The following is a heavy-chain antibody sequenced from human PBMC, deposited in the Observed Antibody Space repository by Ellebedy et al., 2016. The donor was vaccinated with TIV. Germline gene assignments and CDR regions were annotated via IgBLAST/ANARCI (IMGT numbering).Heavy chain of an antibody. CDR1: GFTFSGYA. Sequence: PGGSLRLSCAASGFTFSGYAMSWVRQAPGKGLEWVSAISGSGGSIYYADSVKGRFTISRDNAKNSLYLQMNSLRAEDTAVYYCAGAYSGIYYDHYWGQGTLVTVSS. V-gene: IGHV3-23*01. CDR2: ISGSGGSI. D-gene: IGHD1-26*01. CDR3: AGAYSGIYYDHY. J-gene: IGHJ4*02.